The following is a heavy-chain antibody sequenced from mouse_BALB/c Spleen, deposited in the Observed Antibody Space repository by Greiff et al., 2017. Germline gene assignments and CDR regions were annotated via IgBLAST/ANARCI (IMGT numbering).Heavy chain of an antibody. J-gene: IGHJ1*01. V-gene: IGHV14-3*02. CDR1: GFNIKDTY. CDR3: ARSGVVDWYFDV. D-gene: IGHD1-1*01. Sequence: EVKLVESGAELVKPGASVKLSCTASGFNIKDTYMHWVKQRPEQGLEWIGRIDPANGNTKYDPKFQGKATITADTSSNTAYLQLSSLTSEDTAVYYCARSGVVDWYFDVWGAGTTVTVSS. CDR2: IDPANGNT.